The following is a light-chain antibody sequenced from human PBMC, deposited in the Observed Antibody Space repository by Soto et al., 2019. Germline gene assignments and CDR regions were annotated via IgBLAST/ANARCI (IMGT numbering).Light chain of an antibody. CDR2: GAS. CDR1: QGISSW. Sequence: DIQMTQSPSSLSASVGDRVTITCRASQGISSWLAWYQQKPGKAPKSLIYGASSLQGGVPSRFSGSGSGTDFTLTISSLQPDDFATSHCQQYDSNPLTFGGGTKVEIK. CDR3: QQYDSNPLT. V-gene: IGKV1D-16*01. J-gene: IGKJ4*01.